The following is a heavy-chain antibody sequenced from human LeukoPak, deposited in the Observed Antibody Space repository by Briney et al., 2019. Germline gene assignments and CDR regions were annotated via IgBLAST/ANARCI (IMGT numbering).Heavy chain of an antibody. CDR3: ARDTYDSSGSDAFDI. CDR1: GFTVSSNY. Sequence: PGGSLRLSCAASGFTVSSNYMNWARQAPGEGLEWVSVIYSGGRTYYADSVKGRFIISRDNSKKTLYLQMNSLRAEDTAVYYCARDTYDSSGSDAFDIWGQGTMVTVSS. D-gene: IGHD3-22*01. J-gene: IGHJ3*02. CDR2: IYSGGRT. V-gene: IGHV3-66*02.